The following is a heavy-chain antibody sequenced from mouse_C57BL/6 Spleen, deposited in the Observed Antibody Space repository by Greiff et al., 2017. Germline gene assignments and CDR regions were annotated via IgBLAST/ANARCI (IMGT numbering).Heavy chain of an antibody. J-gene: IGHJ2*01. V-gene: IGHV1-18*01. Sequence: VQLKQSGPELVKPGASVKIPCKASGYTFTDYNMDWVKQSHGKSLEWIGDINPNNGGTIYNQKFKGKATLTVDKSSSTAYMELRSLTSEDTAVYYCAREAYYSNYGYFDYWGQGTTLTVSS. CDR2: INPNNGGT. D-gene: IGHD2-5*01. CDR3: AREAYYSNYGYFDY. CDR1: GYTFTDYN.